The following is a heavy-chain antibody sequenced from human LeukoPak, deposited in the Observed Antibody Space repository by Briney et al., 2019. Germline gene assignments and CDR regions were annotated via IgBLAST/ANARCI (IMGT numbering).Heavy chain of an antibody. Sequence: SETLSLTCNVSGDSISSYYWTWIRQPAGKGRQWIGRIFTSGSTSYNPSLRSRLTISLDMSKNQFSLKLTSVTAADTAVYFCARGGGTLHYMDVWGKGTTVTISS. V-gene: IGHV4-4*07. D-gene: IGHD3-16*01. CDR2: IFTSGST. CDR3: ARGGGTLHYMDV. CDR1: GDSISSYY. J-gene: IGHJ6*03.